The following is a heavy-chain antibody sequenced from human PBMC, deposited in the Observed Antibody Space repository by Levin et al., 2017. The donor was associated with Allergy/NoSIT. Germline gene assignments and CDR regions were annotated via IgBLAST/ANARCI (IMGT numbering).Heavy chain of an antibody. CDR2: ISSSGSTI. V-gene: IGHV3-11*01. D-gene: IGHD3-10*01. CDR3: ARGVRGLYVPSDYYYMDG. Sequence: GGSLRLSCAASGFTFSDYYMSWIRQAPGKGLEWVSYISSSGSTIYYADSVKGRFTISRDNAKNSLYLQMNSLRAEDTAVYYCARGVRGLYVPSDYYYMDGWGKGTTVTVSS. J-gene: IGHJ6*03. CDR1: GFTFSDYY.